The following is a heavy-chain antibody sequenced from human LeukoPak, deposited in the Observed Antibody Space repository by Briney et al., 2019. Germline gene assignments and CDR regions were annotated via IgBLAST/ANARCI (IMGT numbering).Heavy chain of an antibody. CDR3: AKGTMDGGQYYYDSN. J-gene: IGHJ4*02. CDR1: GFTFSSSA. D-gene: IGHD3-22*01. V-gene: IGHV3-23*01. Sequence: GGSLRLSCAASGFTFSSSAMSWVRQAPGKGLEWVSAISSSGGITYYADSVKGRFTISRDNSKNTLYLQMNSLRAEDTAVYYCAKGTMDGGQYYYDSNGGQGTLDTVSS. CDR2: ISSSGGIT.